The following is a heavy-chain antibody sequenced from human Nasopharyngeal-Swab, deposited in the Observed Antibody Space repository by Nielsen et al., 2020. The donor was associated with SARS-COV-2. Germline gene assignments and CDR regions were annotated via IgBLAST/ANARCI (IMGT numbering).Heavy chain of an antibody. Sequence: GGSLRLSCAASGFTFSNYVMSWVRQAPGKGLECVSAISGSGTDTYYADSVQGRFTISRDNSKNTLYLQMNSLGADDTAVYSCARGSRAGYTYIDSWGPGTLVTVSS. CDR1: GFTFSNYV. J-gene: IGHJ4*02. CDR2: ISGSGTDT. V-gene: IGHV3-23*01. CDR3: ARGSRAGYTYIDS. D-gene: IGHD3-16*01.